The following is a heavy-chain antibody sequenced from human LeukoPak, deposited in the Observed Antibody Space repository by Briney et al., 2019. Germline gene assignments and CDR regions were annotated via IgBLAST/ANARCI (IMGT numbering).Heavy chain of an antibody. J-gene: IGHJ3*02. D-gene: IGHD6-13*01. V-gene: IGHV3-23*01. CDR2: ISGSGGST. Sequence: GGSLRLSCAASGFTFSSYAMSWVRQAPGKGLEWVSAISGSGGSTYYADSVKGRFTISRDNSKNTLYLQMNSLRAEDTAVYYCAKVKARYRSSVDAFDIWGQGTMVTVSS. CDR3: AKVKARYRSSVDAFDI. CDR1: GFTFSSYA.